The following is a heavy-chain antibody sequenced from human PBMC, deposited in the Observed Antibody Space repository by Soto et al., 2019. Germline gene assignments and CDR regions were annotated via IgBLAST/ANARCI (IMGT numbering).Heavy chain of an antibody. CDR3: ASTLITMVRGVIIDFDY. Sequence: GGSLRLSCAASGFTFSDYYMSWIRQAPGKGLEWVSYISSSGSTIYYADSVKGRFTISRDNAKNSLYLQMNSLRAEDTAVYYCASTLITMVRGVIIDFDYWGQGTLVTVSS. D-gene: IGHD3-10*01. CDR1: GFTFSDYY. V-gene: IGHV3-11*01. J-gene: IGHJ4*02. CDR2: ISSSGSTI.